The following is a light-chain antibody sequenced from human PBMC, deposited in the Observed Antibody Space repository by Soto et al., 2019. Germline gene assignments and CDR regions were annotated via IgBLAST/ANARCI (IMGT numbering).Light chain of an antibody. J-gene: IGKJ3*01. CDR3: QQYGSSPLLT. V-gene: IGKV3-20*01. Sequence: EIMLTQSPGTLSLSPGERATLSCRASQSVNSNYLAWYQQKPGQAPRLLIYGTSSRATGIPDRFSGSGSGTDFTLTISRLESEDFAVYYCQQYGSSPLLTFGPGTKVDIK. CDR2: GTS. CDR1: QSVNSNY.